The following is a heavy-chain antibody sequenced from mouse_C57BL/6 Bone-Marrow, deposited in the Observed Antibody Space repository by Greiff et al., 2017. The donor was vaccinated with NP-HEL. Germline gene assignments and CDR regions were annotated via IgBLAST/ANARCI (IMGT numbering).Heavy chain of an antibody. Sequence: VKLQESGGGLVQPGGSLKLSCAASGFTFSDYYMYWVRQTPEKRLEWVAYISNGGGSTYYPDTVKGRFTISRDNAKNTLYLQMSRLKSEDTAMYYCARHDYLYFDYWGQGTTLTVSS. CDR3: ARHDYLYFDY. D-gene: IGHD5-5*01. J-gene: IGHJ2*01. V-gene: IGHV5-12*01. CDR1: GFTFSDYY. CDR2: ISNGGGST.